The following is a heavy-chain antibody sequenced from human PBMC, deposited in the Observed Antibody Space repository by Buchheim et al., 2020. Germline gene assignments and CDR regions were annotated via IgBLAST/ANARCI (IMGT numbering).Heavy chain of an antibody. V-gene: IGHV4-61*02. CDR2: IYTSGST. D-gene: IGHD3-3*01. CDR1: GGSISSGSYY. Sequence: QVQLQESGPGLVKPSQTLSLTCTVSGGSISSGSYYWSWIRQPAGKGLEWIGRIYTSGSTNYNPSLKSRVTISVDTSKNQFSLKLSSVTAADTAVYYCARESSYTTIFGVVTDTFDPWGQGTL. J-gene: IGHJ5*02. CDR3: ARESSYTTIFGVVTDTFDP.